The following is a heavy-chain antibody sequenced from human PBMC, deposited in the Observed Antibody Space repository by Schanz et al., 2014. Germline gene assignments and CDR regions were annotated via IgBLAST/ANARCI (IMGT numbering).Heavy chain of an antibody. D-gene: IGHD3-10*01. CDR1: GFGFSSYS. CDR3: AKQHIVRGVIYLNWFDS. CDR2: VSRSTPDI. J-gene: IGHJ5*01. V-gene: IGHV3-48*01. Sequence: EVQLVESGGGLIQPGGSLRLSCAASGFGFSSYSMNWVRQAPGKGLEWVSYVSRSTPDIYYADSVKGRFTISRDNAKNSLYLQMNSLRAEDTAVYYCAKQHIVRGVIYLNWFDSWGQGTLVTVSS.